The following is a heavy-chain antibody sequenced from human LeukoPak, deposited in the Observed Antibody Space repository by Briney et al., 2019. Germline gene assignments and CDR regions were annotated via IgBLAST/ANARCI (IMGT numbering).Heavy chain of an antibody. CDR2: ISTSSSYI. Sequence: GGSLRLSCAASGFTFSSYWMSWVRQAPGKGLEWASSISTSSSYIYYADSVKGRFTISRDNAKNSLYLQMNNLRAEDTAVYYCARAYVGYCSGGSCYRYFDYWGQGTLVTVSS. CDR3: ARAYVGYCSGGSCYRYFDY. V-gene: IGHV3-21*01. J-gene: IGHJ4*02. CDR1: GFTFSSYW. D-gene: IGHD2-15*01.